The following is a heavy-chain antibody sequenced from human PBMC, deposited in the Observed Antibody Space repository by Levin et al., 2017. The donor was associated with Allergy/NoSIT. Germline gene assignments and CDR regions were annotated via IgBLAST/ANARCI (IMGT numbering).Heavy chain of an antibody. J-gene: IGHJ6*02. CDR1: GFAFTPAW. D-gene: IGHD1-26*01. CDR2: LKSEGSGGTA. V-gene: IGHV3-15*01. Sequence: SCAASGFAFTPAWMTWVRQAPGKGLEWVGRLKSEGSGGTADYAAPVKGRFTISRDDSKNTLYLQMNGLKMEDTAVYYCAWDKDAYYKMDVWGQGTTVTVSS. CDR3: AWDKDAYYKMDV.